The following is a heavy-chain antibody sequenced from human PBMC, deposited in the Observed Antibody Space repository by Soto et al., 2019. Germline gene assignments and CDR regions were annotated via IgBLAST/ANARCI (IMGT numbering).Heavy chain of an antibody. CDR3: ARYLSHYDSSGHARDY. V-gene: IGHV3-11*01. CDR2: ISSSGSTI. J-gene: IGHJ4*02. CDR1: GFTFSDYY. Sequence: GGSLRLSCAASGFTFSDYYMSWIRQAPGKGLEWVSYISSSGSTIYYADSVKGRFTISRDNAKNSLYLQMNSLRAEDTAVYYCARYLSHYDSSGHARDYWGQGTLVTVSS. D-gene: IGHD3-22*01.